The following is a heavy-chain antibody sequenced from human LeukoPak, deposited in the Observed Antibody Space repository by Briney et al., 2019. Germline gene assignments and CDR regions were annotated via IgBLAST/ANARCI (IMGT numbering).Heavy chain of an antibody. CDR3: ARDGSYYDFWSGYYPNDY. J-gene: IGHJ4*02. Sequence: GGSLRLSCAASGFTFSSYSMNWVRQAPGKGLEWVSSISSSSSYIYYADSVKGRFTISRDNAKNSLYLQMNSLRAEDTAVYYCARDGSYYDFWSGYYPNDYWGQGTLVTVSS. V-gene: IGHV3-21*01. CDR1: GFTFSSYS. D-gene: IGHD3-3*01. CDR2: ISSSSSYI.